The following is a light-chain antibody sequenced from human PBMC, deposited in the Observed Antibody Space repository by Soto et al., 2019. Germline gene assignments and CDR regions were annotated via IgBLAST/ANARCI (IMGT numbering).Light chain of an antibody. CDR3: QQRSNWPLT. CDR2: DAS. V-gene: IGKV3-11*01. CDR1: QSVSSF. J-gene: IGKJ4*01. Sequence: EIVLTQSPATLSLSPGERATLSCRASQSVSSFLAWYQQKPGQAPRLLIYDASNRGTGIPARFSGSGFGTDFTLTISSLEPEDFAVYYCQQRSNWPLTFGGGT.